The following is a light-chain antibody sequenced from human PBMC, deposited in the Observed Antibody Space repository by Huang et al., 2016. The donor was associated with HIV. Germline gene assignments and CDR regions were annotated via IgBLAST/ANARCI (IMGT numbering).Light chain of an antibody. J-gene: IGKJ4*01. V-gene: IGKV1-9*01. CDR3: QRLNSYRLT. CDR1: QSINHY. CDR2: GAS. Sequence: IQLTQSPSSLSASVGDRITITCRASQSINHYLTGYQQKPGKAPKFLMYGASTLDTGVQSSFTGSGSGTGFTLTISGLQPEDFATYYCQRLNSYRLTFGGGTKVEIK.